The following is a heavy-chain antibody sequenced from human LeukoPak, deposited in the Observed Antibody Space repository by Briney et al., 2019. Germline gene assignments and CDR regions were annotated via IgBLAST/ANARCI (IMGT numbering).Heavy chain of an antibody. CDR1: GGSFSGYY. V-gene: IGHV4-34*01. D-gene: IGHD3-3*01. Sequence: SETLSLTCAVYGGSFSGYYWSWIRQPPGKGLEWIGEINHSGSTNYNPSLKSRVTISVDTSKNQFSLKLSSVTAADTAVYYCARGRGVLRFLEWLRGAYYFDYWGQGTLVTVSS. CDR2: INHSGST. CDR3: ARGRGVLRFLEWLRGAYYFDY. J-gene: IGHJ4*02.